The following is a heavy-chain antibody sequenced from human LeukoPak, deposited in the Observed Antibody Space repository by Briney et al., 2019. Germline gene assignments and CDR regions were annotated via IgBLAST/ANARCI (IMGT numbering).Heavy chain of an antibody. J-gene: IGHJ4*02. V-gene: IGHV4-34*01. CDR3: ARDPTTVMTVPWYFDT. CDR2: INHRGST. CDR1: DGSFTGYF. Sequence: SETLSLTCAVYDGSFTGYFWNWTRQSPGKGLEWIGEINHRGSTNYNPSLKSRLTISVDTSKNQFSLRLTSVTAADTGVYFCARDPTTVMTVPWYFDTWGQGTLVTVSS. D-gene: IGHD4-11*01.